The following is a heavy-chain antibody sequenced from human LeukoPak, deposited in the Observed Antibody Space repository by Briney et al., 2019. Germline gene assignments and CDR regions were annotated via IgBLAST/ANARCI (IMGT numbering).Heavy chain of an antibody. V-gene: IGHV3-23*01. Sequence: PGGSLRLSCAASGFTFSSYAMSWVRQAPGKGLEWVSAISGSGGSTYYADSVKGRFTISRDNSKNTLYLQMNSLRAEDTAVYYCAKMGAEYYYGSGSYYNFDYWGQGTLVTVSS. J-gene: IGHJ4*02. D-gene: IGHD3-10*01. CDR2: ISGSGGST. CDR3: AKMGAEYYYGSGSYYNFDY. CDR1: GFTFSSYA.